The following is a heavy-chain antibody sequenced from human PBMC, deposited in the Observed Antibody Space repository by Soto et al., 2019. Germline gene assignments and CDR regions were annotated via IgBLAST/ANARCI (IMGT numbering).Heavy chain of an antibody. CDR3: ARDVGGGDY. J-gene: IGHJ4*02. CDR1: GFTFSSYA. Sequence: ESGGGVVQPGRSLRLSCAASGFTFSSYAMHWVRQAPGKGLEWVAVISYDGSNKYYADSVKGRFTISRDNSKNTLYLQMNSLRAEDTAVYYCARDVGGGDYWGQGTLVTVSS. D-gene: IGHD3-16*01. V-gene: IGHV3-30-3*01. CDR2: ISYDGSNK.